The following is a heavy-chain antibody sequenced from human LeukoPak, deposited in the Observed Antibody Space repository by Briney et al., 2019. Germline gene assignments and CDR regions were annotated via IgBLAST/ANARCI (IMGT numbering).Heavy chain of an antibody. J-gene: IGHJ6*03. CDR1: GFTFSSYA. D-gene: IGHD1-26*01. V-gene: IGHV3-23*01. CDR3: AKGWDSNYYYYYMDV. Sequence: GGSLRLSCAASGFTFSSYAMSWVRQAPGKGLEWVSVISGSGGSTYYADSVKGRFTISRDNPKNTLYLQMNSLRAEDTAVYYCAKGWDSNYYYYYMDVWGKGTTVTVSS. CDR2: ISGSGGST.